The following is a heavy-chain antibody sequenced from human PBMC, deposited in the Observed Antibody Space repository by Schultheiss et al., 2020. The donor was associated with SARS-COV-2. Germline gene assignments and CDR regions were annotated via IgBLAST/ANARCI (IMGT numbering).Heavy chain of an antibody. CDR3: ARDLFGNLNFGSPMGY. V-gene: IGHV3-74*01. Sequence: GGSLRLSCAASGFTFSSYSMNWVRQAPGKGLVWVSRINSDGSSTSYADSVKGRFTISRDNSKNTLYLQMNSLRAEDTAVYYCARDLFGNLNFGSPMGYWGQGTLVTVSS. D-gene: IGHD4-23*01. CDR1: GFTFSSYS. J-gene: IGHJ4*02. CDR2: INSDGSST.